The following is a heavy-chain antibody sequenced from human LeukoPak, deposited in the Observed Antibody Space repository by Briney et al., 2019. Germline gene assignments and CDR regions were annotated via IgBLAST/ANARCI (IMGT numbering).Heavy chain of an antibody. CDR3: ARDLAAAGTIAGFDP. J-gene: IGHJ5*02. CDR1: GVSISSYY. CDR2: IYYSGST. D-gene: IGHD6-13*01. Sequence: SETLSLTCTVSGVSISSYYWSWIRQPPGKGPEGDWYIYYSGSTNYNPSLKSRVTISVDTSKNQFSLKLSSVTAADTAVYYCARDLAAAGTIAGFDPWGQGTLVSVSS. V-gene: IGHV4-59*01.